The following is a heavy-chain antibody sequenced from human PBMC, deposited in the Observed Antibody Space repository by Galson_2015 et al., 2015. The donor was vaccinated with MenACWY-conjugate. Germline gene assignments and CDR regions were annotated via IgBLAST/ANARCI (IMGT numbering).Heavy chain of an antibody. CDR2: VNPSGGST. CDR3: ARADPYCSGGSCYSDY. J-gene: IGHJ4*02. CDR1: GYTFTTYY. V-gene: IGHV1-46*01. D-gene: IGHD2-15*01. Sequence: SVKVSCKASGYTFTTYYMHWVRQAPGQGLEWMGIVNPSGGSTTYAQKFEGRVTMTRDTSTSTVYMQLSSLRSEDTAMYYCARADPYCSGGSCYSDYWGQGTLVTVSS.